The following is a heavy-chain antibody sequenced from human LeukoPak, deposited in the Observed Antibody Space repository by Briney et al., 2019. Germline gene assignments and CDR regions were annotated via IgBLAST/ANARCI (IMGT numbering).Heavy chain of an antibody. D-gene: IGHD2-21*02. J-gene: IGHJ4*02. Sequence: SETLSPTCTVSGGSISDYYWNWIRQPPGKGLEWIGYYSYSGSTNYNPSLRSRVTISVDTSKNQFSLKLTSVTAADTALYYCARLPARRVVTTPAYFDFWGQGTLVTVSS. CDR2: YSYSGST. CDR3: ARLPARRVVTTPAYFDF. CDR1: GGSISDYY. V-gene: IGHV4-59*01.